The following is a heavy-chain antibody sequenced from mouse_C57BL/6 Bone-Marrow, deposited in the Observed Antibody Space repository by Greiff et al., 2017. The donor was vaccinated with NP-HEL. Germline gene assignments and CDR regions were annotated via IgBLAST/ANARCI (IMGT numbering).Heavy chain of an antibody. D-gene: IGHD2-4*01. CDR2: IHPNSGST. CDR1: GYTFTSYW. Sequence: QVQLQQPGAELVKPGASVKLSCKASGYTFTSYWMHWVKQRPGQGLEWIGMIHPNSGSTNYNEKFKSKATLTVDKSSSTAYMQLSSLTSEDSAVYYCARRGIYYDYDVYYYAMDYWGQGTSVTVS. J-gene: IGHJ4*01. CDR3: ARRGIYYDYDVYYYAMDY. V-gene: IGHV1-64*01.